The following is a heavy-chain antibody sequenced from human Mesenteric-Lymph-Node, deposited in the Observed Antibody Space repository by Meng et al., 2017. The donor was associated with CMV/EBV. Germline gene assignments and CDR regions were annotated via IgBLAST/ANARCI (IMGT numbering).Heavy chain of an antibody. J-gene: IGHJ4*02. Sequence: QLQLQESGPGLVKPSETLSLTCTVSVGSISSSSYYWGWIRQPPGKGLEWIGSIYYSGSTYYNPSLKSRVTISVDTSKSQFSLKLSSVTAADTAVYYCARDGDYYDSSGYNPFDYWGQGTLVTVSS. CDR1: VGSISSSSYY. CDR2: IYYSGST. CDR3: ARDGDYYDSSGYNPFDY. D-gene: IGHD3-22*01. V-gene: IGHV4-39*07.